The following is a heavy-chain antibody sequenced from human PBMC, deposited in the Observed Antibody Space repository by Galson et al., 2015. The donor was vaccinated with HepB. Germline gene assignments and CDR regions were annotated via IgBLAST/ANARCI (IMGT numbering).Heavy chain of an antibody. V-gene: IGHV3-7*03. Sequence: SLRLSCAASGFTFSSYWMSWVRQAPGKGLEWVANIKQDGSEKYYVDSVKGRFTISRDNAKNSLYLQMNSLRAEDTAVYYCARGGEGLYPGFIDYWGQGTLVTVSS. CDR1: GFTFSSYW. CDR3: ARGGEGLYPGFIDY. CDR2: IKQDGSEK. J-gene: IGHJ4*02. D-gene: IGHD2-8*01.